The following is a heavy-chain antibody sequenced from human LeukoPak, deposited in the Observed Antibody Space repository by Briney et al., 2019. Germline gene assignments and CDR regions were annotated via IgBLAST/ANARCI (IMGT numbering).Heavy chain of an antibody. CDR1: GYSFTNHW. CDR3: ARGSSYGYSSFDY. CDR2: IYPGDSDT. Sequence: GESLKISCKASGYSFTNHWIAWVRQMPGKGLEWMGIIYPGDSDTRYGPSFQGQVTISADKSIGAAYFQWSSLKASDTAMYYCARGSSYGYSSFDYWGQGTLVTVSS. J-gene: IGHJ4*02. D-gene: IGHD5-18*01. V-gene: IGHV5-51*06.